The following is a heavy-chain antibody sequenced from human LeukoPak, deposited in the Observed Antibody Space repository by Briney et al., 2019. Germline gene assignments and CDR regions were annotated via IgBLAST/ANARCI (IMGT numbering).Heavy chain of an antibody. D-gene: IGHD6-13*01. J-gene: IGHJ4*02. CDR3: ARGLIAAAGHY. CDR2: MNPNSGNT. Sequence: ASVKVSCKASGYTFTGYYMHWVRQAPGQGLEWMGWMNPNSGNTGYAQKFQGRVTMTRNTSISTAYMELSSLRSDDTAVYYCARGLIAAAGHYWGQGTLVTVSS. CDR1: GYTFTGYY. V-gene: IGHV1-8*02.